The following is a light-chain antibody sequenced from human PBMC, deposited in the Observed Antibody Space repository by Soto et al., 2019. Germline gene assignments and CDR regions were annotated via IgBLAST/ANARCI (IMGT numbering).Light chain of an antibody. Sequence: QSVLTQSPSASSSLGASVKFTCTRSRGHLNYAIAWHQQQPDKGPRYLMKLNSDGSHSKGDGIPDRFSGSSSGAERYLTISSLQSEDEADYYCQTWDTGMGVFGGGTKVTVL. CDR1: RGHLNYA. CDR2: LNSDGSH. CDR3: QTWDTGMGV. V-gene: IGLV4-69*01. J-gene: IGLJ3*02.